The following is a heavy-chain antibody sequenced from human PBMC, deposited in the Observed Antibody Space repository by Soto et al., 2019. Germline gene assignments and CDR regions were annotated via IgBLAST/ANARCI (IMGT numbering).Heavy chain of an antibody. CDR2: IYYIGST. Sequence: SETLSLTCTVSGGSISSGGYYWNWIRQHPGKGLEWIGYIYYIGSTYYNPSLKSRVTISLDTSKNQFSLKLSSVTAADTAAYYCARSVFPWGQGTLVTV. V-gene: IGHV4-31*03. CDR1: GGSISSGGYY. CDR3: ARSVFP. J-gene: IGHJ5*02.